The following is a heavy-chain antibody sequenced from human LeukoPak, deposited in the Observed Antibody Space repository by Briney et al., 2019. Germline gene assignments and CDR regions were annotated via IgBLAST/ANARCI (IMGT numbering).Heavy chain of an antibody. CDR2: IYSGGST. V-gene: IGHV3-53*01. CDR1: GFTFSSYA. J-gene: IGHJ4*02. D-gene: IGHD4/OR15-4a*01. Sequence: GGSLRPSCAASGFTFSSYAMSWVRQAPGKGLEWVSVIYSGGSTYYADSVKGRFTISRDNSKNTLYLQMNSLRAEDTAVYYCARADYGNDYWGQGTLVTVSS. CDR3: ARADYGNDY.